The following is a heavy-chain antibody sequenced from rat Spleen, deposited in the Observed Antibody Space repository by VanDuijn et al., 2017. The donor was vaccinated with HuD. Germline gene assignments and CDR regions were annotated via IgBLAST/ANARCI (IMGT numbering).Heavy chain of an antibody. CDR3: TRLNSPFAY. Sequence: EVQLKESGPGLVQPSQTLSLTCTVSGFSLTDYSVHWVRQPPGKGLEWMGGIWVDGSTDYHSLLKSRLTISRDTSKSQVFLKLNSLQTDDTAIYFCTRLNSPFAYWGQGTLVTVSS. CDR2: IWVDGST. CDR1: GFSLTDYS. D-gene: IGHD3-8*01. V-gene: IGHV2S63*01. J-gene: IGHJ3*01.